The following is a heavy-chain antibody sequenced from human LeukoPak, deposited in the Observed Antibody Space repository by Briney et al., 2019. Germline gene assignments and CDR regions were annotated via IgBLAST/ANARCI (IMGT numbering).Heavy chain of an antibody. V-gene: IGHV3-53*05. D-gene: IGHD2-15*01. CDR1: GFTVSSNY. Sequence: GGSLRLSCAASGFTVSSNYMSWVRQAPGKGLEWVSVIYSGGSTYYADSVKGRFTISRDNSKNTLYLQMNSLRAEDTAVYYCVRGGRRTLVVVATKGGVDYWGQGTLVTVSS. CDR2: IYSGGST. CDR3: VRGGRRTLVVVATKGGVDY. J-gene: IGHJ4*02.